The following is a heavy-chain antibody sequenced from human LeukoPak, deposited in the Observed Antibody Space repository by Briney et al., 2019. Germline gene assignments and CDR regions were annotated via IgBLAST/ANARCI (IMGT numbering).Heavy chain of an antibody. CDR3: ARESNYGDYFDY. CDR2: INPNSGGT. CDR1: GYTFTGYY. Sequence: ASVKLSCTASGYTFTGYYMHWVRQAPGQGLEWMGWINPNSGGTNYAQEFQGRVTITRDTSASTAYMELSSLRSEDMAVYYCARESNYGDYFDYWGQGTLVTVSS. D-gene: IGHD4-17*01. J-gene: IGHJ4*02. V-gene: IGHV1-2*02.